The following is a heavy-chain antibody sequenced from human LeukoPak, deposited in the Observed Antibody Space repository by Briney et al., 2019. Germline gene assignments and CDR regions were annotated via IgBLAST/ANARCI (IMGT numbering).Heavy chain of an antibody. CDR3: ASSNHSSGWYYFDY. V-gene: IGHV3-21*01. CDR1: GFTFSSYE. Sequence: PGGSLRLSCAASGFTFSSYEMNWVRQAPGKGLEWVSSISSSSSYIYYADSVKGRFTISRDNAKNSLYLQMNSLRAEDTAVYYCASSNHSSGWYYFDYWGQGTLVTVSS. D-gene: IGHD6-19*01. J-gene: IGHJ4*02. CDR2: ISSSSSYI.